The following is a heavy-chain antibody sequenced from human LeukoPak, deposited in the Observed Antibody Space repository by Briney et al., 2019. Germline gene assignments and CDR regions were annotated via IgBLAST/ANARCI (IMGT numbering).Heavy chain of an antibody. Sequence: GASVKVSCKASGYTFTPYSINWVRQAPGQGLEWMGWINTNTGNPTYAQGFTGRFVFSLDTSVSTAYLQISSLKAEDTAVYYCARGSGSGSYSYPYYMDVWGKGTTVTVSS. CDR2: INTNTGNP. V-gene: IGHV7-4-1*02. D-gene: IGHD3-10*01. CDR1: GYTFTPYS. J-gene: IGHJ6*03. CDR3: ARGSGSGSYSYPYYMDV.